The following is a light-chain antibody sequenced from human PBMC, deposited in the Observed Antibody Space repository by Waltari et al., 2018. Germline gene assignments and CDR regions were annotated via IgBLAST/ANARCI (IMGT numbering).Light chain of an antibody. V-gene: IGKV1-39*01. CDR2: GAS. Sequence: DIQMTQSPSSLSASVGDRVTITCRASQNINNYLNWYQQKPGKAPKVLISGASSLQSGVPSRFSGSGFGTDFTLTISSLQPDDFATYYCQQSHDTPYTFGQGTKLEIK. CDR3: QQSHDTPYT. CDR1: QNINNY. J-gene: IGKJ2*01.